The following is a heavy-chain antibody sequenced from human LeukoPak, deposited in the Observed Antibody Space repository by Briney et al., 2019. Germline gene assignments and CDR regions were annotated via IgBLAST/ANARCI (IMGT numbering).Heavy chain of an antibody. D-gene: IGHD3-10*01. J-gene: IGHJ4*02. V-gene: IGHV3-30*04. CDR1: GFTFRSYA. CDR2: ISYDGSNK. CDR3: ARDSLGYYGSGLDY. Sequence: GGSLRLSCAASGFTFRSYAMHWVRQAPGKGLEWVAVISYDGSNKYYADSVKGRFTISRDNSKNTLYLQMNSLRAEDTAVYYCARDSLGYYGSGLDYWGQGTLVTVSS.